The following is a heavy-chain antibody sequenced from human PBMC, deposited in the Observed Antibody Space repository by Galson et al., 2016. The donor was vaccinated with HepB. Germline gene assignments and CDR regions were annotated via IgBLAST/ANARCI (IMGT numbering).Heavy chain of an antibody. V-gene: IGHV3-48*01. CDR1: GVTFSSLS. D-gene: IGHD3-10*01. J-gene: IGHJ4*02. CDR2: LPSENNIK. CDR3: ACNRRGVFLLDC. Sequence: SLRLSCAVSGVTFSSLSMNWVRQAPGKGLDWVSYLPSENNIKHYADSVRGRFTISRDNAKNSLYLQMNSLRVEDTAVYYCACNRRGVFLLDCWGQGTLVTVSS.